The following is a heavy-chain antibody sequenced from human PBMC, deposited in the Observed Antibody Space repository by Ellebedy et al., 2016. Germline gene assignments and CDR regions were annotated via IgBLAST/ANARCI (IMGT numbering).Heavy chain of an antibody. Sequence: SETLSLTCAVSGGSISSSNWWSWVRQPPGKGLEWNGEIYHSGSTNYNPSHKSRVTISVDKSKNQFSLKLSSVTAADTAVYYCARDPRGILTGTYYYTDVWGKGTTVTVSS. CDR1: GGSISSSNW. CDR3: ARDPRGILTGTYYYTDV. J-gene: IGHJ6*03. V-gene: IGHV4-4*02. CDR2: IYHSGST. D-gene: IGHD3-9*01.